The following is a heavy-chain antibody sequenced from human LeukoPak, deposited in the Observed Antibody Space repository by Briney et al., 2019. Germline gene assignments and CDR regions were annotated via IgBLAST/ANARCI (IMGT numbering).Heavy chain of an antibody. J-gene: IGHJ4*02. V-gene: IGHV1-8*03. D-gene: IGHD6-25*01. CDR1: GYSFTNYD. CDR2: MNTSNGNT. Sequence: GSVKVSCKASGYSFTNYDISWVREASGQGLEWMGWMNTSNGNTAYAQKFQGRVTITTTSSESTAYMELSSLRSEDTAVYSCVAYASGSFDYWGQGTLVSVSP. CDR3: VAYASGSFDY.